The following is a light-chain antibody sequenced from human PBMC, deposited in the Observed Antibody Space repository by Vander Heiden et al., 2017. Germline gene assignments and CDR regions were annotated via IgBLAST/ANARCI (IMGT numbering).Light chain of an antibody. CDR2: KVS. V-gene: IGKV2-30*01. CDR1: QGLVYSDGNTY. Sequence: DGVMTQSPHSLSVPLGQPASISCRSSQGLVYSDGNTYLNWFHQRPGQSPRRLIYKVSNRDPGVPDRFSGSGSGTDFTLKISRVEAEDVGVYYCMQGSHWPPWTFGQGTKVEIK. J-gene: IGKJ1*01. CDR3: MQGSHWPPWT.